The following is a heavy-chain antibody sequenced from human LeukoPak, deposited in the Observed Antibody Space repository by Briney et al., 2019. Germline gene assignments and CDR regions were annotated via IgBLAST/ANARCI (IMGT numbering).Heavy chain of an antibody. V-gene: IGHV3-53*01. J-gene: IGHJ4*02. CDR3: GYSSGYFRFDY. CDR1: GFNVAINY. Sequence: PGRSLRLSCEASGFNVAINYVTWVRQAPGKGLEWVSVIFSAGSTYYADSVKGRFTVSRDTSKNTLDLQMNSLRAEDTAMYYCGYSSGYFRFDYWGLGTLVTVSS. CDR2: IFSAGST. D-gene: IGHD3-22*01.